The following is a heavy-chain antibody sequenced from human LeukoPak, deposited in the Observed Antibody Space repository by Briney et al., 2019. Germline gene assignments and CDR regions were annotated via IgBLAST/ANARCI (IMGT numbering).Heavy chain of an antibody. CDR3: ARDSYSGSYYY. CDR1: GYTFTGYY. V-gene: IGHV1-2*02. Sequence: GASVKVSCKASGYTFTGYYMHWVRQAPGQGLEWMGWISPDSGGTNYAQKFQGRVTMTRDTSISTAYMELSRLTSDDTAVYYCARDSYSGSYYYWGQGTLVTVSS. D-gene: IGHD1-26*01. J-gene: IGHJ4*02. CDR2: ISPDSGGT.